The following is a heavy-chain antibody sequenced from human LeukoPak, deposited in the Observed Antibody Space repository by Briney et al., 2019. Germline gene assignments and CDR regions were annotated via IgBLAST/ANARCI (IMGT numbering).Heavy chain of an antibody. V-gene: IGHV4-34*01. CDR2: INHSGRT. CDR1: GVSLSGYY. J-gene: IGHJ5*02. D-gene: IGHD3-22*01. CDR3: ARVPAEKYYYDSSGYTIYNWFDP. Sequence: SETLSLTCAVSGVSLSGYYWGWIRQTPGKGLEWIGEINHSGRTNYNPSLKSRVTISVDTSKNQFSLKLSSVTAADTAVYYCARVPAEKYYYDSSGYTIYNWFDPWGQGTLVTVSS.